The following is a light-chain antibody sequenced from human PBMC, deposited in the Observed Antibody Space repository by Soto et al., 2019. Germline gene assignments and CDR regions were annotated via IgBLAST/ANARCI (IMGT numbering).Light chain of an antibody. Sequence: EIVLTQSPATLSLSPGERATLSCRASQSVSTYLAWYQQKPGQAPRLLIYDASTRATGIPARFSGGGSATDFTLTISSLEPEDFAVYYCQQRRNWPLTFGGGTKVEIK. CDR3: QQRRNWPLT. V-gene: IGKV3-11*01. J-gene: IGKJ4*01. CDR2: DAS. CDR1: QSVSTY.